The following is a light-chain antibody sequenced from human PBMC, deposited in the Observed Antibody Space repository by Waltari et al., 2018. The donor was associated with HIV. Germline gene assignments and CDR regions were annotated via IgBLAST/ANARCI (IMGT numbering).Light chain of an antibody. V-gene: IGLV2-14*03. CDR1: RRAPGSHNY. J-gene: IGLJ3*02. CDR2: DVS. Sequence: QPALTPPHSVSGPPGQSLTISCTGTRRAPGSHNYVLSYQQHPGKAPKVMIYDVSNRPSGVSNRFSGSKSGNTASLTISGLQAEDEADYYCSSYTSSSTPLVFGGGTKLTVL. CDR3: SSYTSSSTPLV.